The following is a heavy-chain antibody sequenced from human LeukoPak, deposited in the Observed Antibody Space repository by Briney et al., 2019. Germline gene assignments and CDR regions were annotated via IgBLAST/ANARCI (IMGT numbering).Heavy chain of an antibody. CDR2: ISSSSTYI. CDR3: ARDFYDSSGYNRFDY. Sequence: GGSLRLSCAASGFTFSSYGMHWVRQAPGKGLEWVSSISSSSTYIYYADSMKGRFTISRDNAKNSLYLQMNSLRAEDTAVYYCARDFYDSSGYNRFDYWGQGTLVTVSS. CDR1: GFTFSSYG. V-gene: IGHV3-21*01. J-gene: IGHJ4*02. D-gene: IGHD3-22*01.